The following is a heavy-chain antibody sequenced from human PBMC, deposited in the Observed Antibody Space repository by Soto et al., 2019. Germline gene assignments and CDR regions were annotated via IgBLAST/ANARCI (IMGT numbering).Heavy chain of an antibody. CDR2: MNPNSGNT. D-gene: IGHD3-16*01. J-gene: IGHJ3*02. V-gene: IGHV1-8*02. CDR1: GYTFTGSS. CDR3: ARGWGWKADAFDI. Sequence: QVQLVQSGAEVKKPGASVNVSCEASGYTFTGSSIHWVRQAPGQGLEWMGWMNPNSGNTGYAQKFQGRVTMTRNTSISTAYMELSSLRSEDTAVYYCARGWGWKADAFDIWGQGTMVTVSS.